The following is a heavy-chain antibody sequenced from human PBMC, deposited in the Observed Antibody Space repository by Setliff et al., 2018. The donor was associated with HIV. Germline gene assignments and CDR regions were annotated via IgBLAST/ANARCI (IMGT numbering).Heavy chain of an antibody. CDR1: GGSISSYY. V-gene: IGHV4-59*08. CDR3: ARCYYNFWSGYPLDYMDV. J-gene: IGHJ6*03. D-gene: IGHD3-3*01. CDR2: IYYSGST. Sequence: PSETLSLTCTVSGGSISSYYWSWIRQPPVKGLEWTGYIYYSGSTNYNPSLKSRVTMSVGTSKNQFSLKLSSVTAADTAVYYCARCYYNFWSGYPLDYMDVWGKGTTVTVSS.